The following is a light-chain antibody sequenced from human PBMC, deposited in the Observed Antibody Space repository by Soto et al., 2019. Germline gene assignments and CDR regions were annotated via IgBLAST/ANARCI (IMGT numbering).Light chain of an antibody. CDR3: SSYTSSSIDDV. J-gene: IGLJ1*01. Sequence: QSALTQPASVSGSPGQSITISCTGTSSDVGGYNYVSWYQQHPGKAPKLMIYEVSNRPSGVSNRFSGSKSSNTASLTISGLQDEDEADYYCSSYTSSSIDDVFGTGTKLTVL. CDR1: SSDVGGYNY. CDR2: EVS. V-gene: IGLV2-14*01.